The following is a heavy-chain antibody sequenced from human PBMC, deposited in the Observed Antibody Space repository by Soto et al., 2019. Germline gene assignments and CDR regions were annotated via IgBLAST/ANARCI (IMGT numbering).Heavy chain of an antibody. Sequence: QVQLVQSGAEVKRPGSSVKLSCKASGGTFTYYGISWVRQAPGQGLEWMGGIIPIIGPATYAQKFQGRLTITADQSTSAAHMELRSLGSEDPALYYCARDLGTTIAGPPRRETYGWLDPWGQGTLVTVSS. V-gene: IGHV1-69*01. CDR1: GGTFTYYG. CDR3: ARDLGTTIAGPPRRETYGWLDP. J-gene: IGHJ5*02. D-gene: IGHD6-6*01. CDR2: IIPIIGPA.